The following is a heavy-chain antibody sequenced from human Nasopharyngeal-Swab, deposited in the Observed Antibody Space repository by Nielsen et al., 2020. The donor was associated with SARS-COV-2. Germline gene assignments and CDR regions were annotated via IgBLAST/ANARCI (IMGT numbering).Heavy chain of an antibody. D-gene: IGHD5-24*01. CDR3: ARAGGWLQWIDY. CDR2: IYYSGST. Sequence: SETLSLTYTVSGGSISSSSYYWGWIRQPPGKGLEWIGSIYYSGSTYYNPSLKSRVTISVDTSKNQFSLKLSSVTAADTAVYYCARAGGWLQWIDYWGQGTLVTVSS. CDR1: GGSISSSSYY. J-gene: IGHJ4*02. V-gene: IGHV4-39*01.